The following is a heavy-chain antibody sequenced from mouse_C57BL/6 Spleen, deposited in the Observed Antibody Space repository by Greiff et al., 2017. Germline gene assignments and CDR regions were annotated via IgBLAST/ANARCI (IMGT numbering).Heavy chain of an antibody. CDR3: ARATVVPFDY. J-gene: IGHJ2*01. D-gene: IGHD1-1*01. CDR2: INPGSGGT. Sequence: VQLQQSGAELVRPGTSVKVSCKASGYAFTNYLIEWVKQRPGQGLEWIGVINPGSGGTNYNEKFKGKATLTADKSSSTAYMQLSSLTSEDSAVYVCARATVVPFDYWGQGTTLTVSS. V-gene: IGHV1-54*01. CDR1: GYAFTNYL.